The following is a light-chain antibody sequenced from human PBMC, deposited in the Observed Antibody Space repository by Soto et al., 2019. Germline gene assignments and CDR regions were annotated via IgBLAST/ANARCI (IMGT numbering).Light chain of an antibody. CDR3: QQYGSSPWT. V-gene: IGKV3-11*01. J-gene: IGKJ1*01. CDR2: DAS. CDR1: QSVSSY. Sequence: EIVLTQSPATLSLSPGERATLSCRASQSVSSYLAWYQQKPGQPPRLLIYDASKRTTGVPARFSGSGSGTDFTLTISSLQPEDFAVYYCQQYGSSPWTFGQGTKVDIK.